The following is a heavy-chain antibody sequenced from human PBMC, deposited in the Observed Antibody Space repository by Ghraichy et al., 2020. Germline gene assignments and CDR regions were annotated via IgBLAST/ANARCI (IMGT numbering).Heavy chain of an antibody. V-gene: IGHV3-23*01. CDR1: GFTFSSYA. Sequence: GGSLRLSCAASGFTFSSYAMSWVRQAPGKGLEWVSAISGSGGSTYYADSVNGRFTISRDNSKNTLYLQMNSLRAEDTAVYYCAKTVAEGAGIYYYYGMDVWGQGTTVTVSS. CDR3: AKTVAEGAGIYYYYGMDV. CDR2: ISGSGGST. D-gene: IGHD6-19*01. J-gene: IGHJ6*02.